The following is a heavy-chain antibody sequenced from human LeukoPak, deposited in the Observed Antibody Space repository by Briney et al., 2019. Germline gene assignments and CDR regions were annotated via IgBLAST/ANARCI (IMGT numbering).Heavy chain of an antibody. CDR1: GFTFSSYS. V-gene: IGHV3-48*04. Sequence: GGSLRLSCAASGFTFSSYSMNWVRQAPGKGLEWVSYISSSSSTIYYADSVKGRFTISRDNAKNSLYLQMNSLRAEDTAVYYCASRGRPGSPPRGYFDYWGQGTLVTVSS. D-gene: IGHD3-10*01. J-gene: IGHJ4*02. CDR2: ISSSSSTI. CDR3: ASRGRPGSPPRGYFDY.